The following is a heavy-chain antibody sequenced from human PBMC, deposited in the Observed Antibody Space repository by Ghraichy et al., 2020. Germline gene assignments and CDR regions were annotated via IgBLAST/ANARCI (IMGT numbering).Heavy chain of an antibody. Sequence: SQTLSLTCAVYGGSFSGYYWSWIRQPPGKGLEWIGEINHSGSTNYNPSLKSRVTISVDTSKNQFSLKLNSVTAADTAVYYCARRARIAVAAIGVDYWGQGTLVTVSS. V-gene: IGHV4-34*01. CDR1: GGSFSGYY. CDR3: ARRARIAVAAIGVDY. CDR2: INHSGST. D-gene: IGHD6-19*01. J-gene: IGHJ4*02.